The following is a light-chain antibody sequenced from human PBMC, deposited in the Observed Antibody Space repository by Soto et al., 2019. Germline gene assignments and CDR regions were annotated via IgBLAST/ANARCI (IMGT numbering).Light chain of an antibody. CDR2: DAS. CDR1: QSISTY. CDR3: QQRSTWPLT. Sequence: EIVLTQSPATLSLSVGERATLSCRTSQSISTYLDWYQQKPGQAPRLLIYDASNRATGIPARFSGSGSGTDFTLIISSREPEDFVVYYCQQRSTWPLTVGGGTNVEI. J-gene: IGKJ4*02. V-gene: IGKV3-11*01.